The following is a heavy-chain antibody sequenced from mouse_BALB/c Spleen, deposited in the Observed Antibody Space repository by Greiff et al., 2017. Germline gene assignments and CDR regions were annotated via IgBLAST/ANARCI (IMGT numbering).Heavy chain of an antibody. Sequence: VHVKQSGPELEKPGASVKISCKASGYSFTGYNMNWVKQSNGKSLEWIGNIDPYYGGTSYNQKFKGKATLTVDKSSSTAYMQLKSLTSEDSAVYYCARLLRVGYAMDYWGQGTSVTVSS. CDR2: IDPYYGGT. CDR3: ARLLRVGYAMDY. CDR1: GYSFTGYN. D-gene: IGHD1-1*01. J-gene: IGHJ4*01. V-gene: IGHV1-39*01.